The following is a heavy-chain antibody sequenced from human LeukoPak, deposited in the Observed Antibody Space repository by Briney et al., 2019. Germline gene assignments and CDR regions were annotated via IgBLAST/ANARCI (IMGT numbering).Heavy chain of an antibody. CDR3: ARDSYSSGWFYSPPYFDY. D-gene: IGHD6-19*01. J-gene: IGHJ4*02. CDR2: IKQDGSEK. V-gene: IGHV3-7*01. CDR1: GFTFSSYW. Sequence: PGGSLRLSCAASGFTFSSYWMSWVRQAPGKWLEWVANIKQDGSEKYYVDSVKGRFTISRDNAKNSLYLQMNSLRAEDTAVYYCARDSYSSGWFYSPPYFDYWGQGTLVTVSS.